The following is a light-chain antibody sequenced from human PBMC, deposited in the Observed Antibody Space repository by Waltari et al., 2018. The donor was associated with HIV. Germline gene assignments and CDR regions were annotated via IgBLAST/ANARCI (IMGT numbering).Light chain of an antibody. CDR3: QTTDTNGVVV. CDR1: AVPRRY. J-gene: IGLJ2*01. Sequence: SSALTQTPSVSVSPGQTATITCYREAVPRRYAHWYHQRAGQDPFLVIYQDHKRPSGIPDRFSGSSSGTVLTLTISGVQTEDEGDYYCQTTDTNGVVVFGGGTKVTVL. V-gene: IGLV3-25*03. CDR2: QDH.